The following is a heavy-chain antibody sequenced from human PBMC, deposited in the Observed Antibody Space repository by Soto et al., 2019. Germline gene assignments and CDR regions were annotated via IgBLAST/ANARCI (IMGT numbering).Heavy chain of an antibody. V-gene: IGHV4-30-2*01. CDR1: GGSISSGDYS. Sequence: PSETLSLTCTVSGGSISSGDYSWSWIRQPPGKGLEWIGYMYGAGLTYYNPSLKSRVTISVDKSKNQFSLSLSSVTAADTALYYCARAPAGPSPRWDVWGQGTTVTVS. CDR3: ARAPAGPSPRWDV. CDR2: MYGAGLT. J-gene: IGHJ6*02. D-gene: IGHD3-10*01.